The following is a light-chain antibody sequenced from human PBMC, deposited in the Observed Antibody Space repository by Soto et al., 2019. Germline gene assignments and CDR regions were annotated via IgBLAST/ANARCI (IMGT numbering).Light chain of an antibody. CDR3: QQCSTYSAT. CDR1: QDISHY. J-gene: IGKJ1*01. CDR2: DAS. Sequence: DIQMTQSPSSLSASVGDRVSITCQASQDISHYLNWYQQKPGKAPTLLIYDASNLETGVPSRFSGGGSGTDFTFTISSLQPEDIATYFCQQCSTYSATFAQGTKVEIK. V-gene: IGKV1-33*01.